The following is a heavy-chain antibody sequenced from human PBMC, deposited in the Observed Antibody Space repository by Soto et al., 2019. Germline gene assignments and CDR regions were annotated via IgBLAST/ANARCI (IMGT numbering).Heavy chain of an antibody. CDR3: ARDLHNNFFYYYGMDV. J-gene: IGHJ6*02. Sequence: QMQLVESGGGVVQPGRSLRLSCAASGFSFSNYAMHWVRQAPGKGLEWVAVIWNDGTNKFYADSVRGRFTISRDNSENSLFFYMNSLRAEDTAVYYCARDLHNNFFYYYGMDVWGPGTTVTVSS. CDR2: IWNDGTNK. CDR1: GFSFSNYA. V-gene: IGHV3-33*01. D-gene: IGHD4-4*01.